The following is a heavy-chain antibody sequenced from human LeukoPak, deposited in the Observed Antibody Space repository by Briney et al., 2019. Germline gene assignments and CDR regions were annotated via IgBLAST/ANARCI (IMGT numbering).Heavy chain of an antibody. J-gene: IGHJ2*01. D-gene: IGHD4-11*01. CDR3: ARHFFDYSNYWYFDL. Sequence: SETLSLTCAVSGNSISGYYWSWIRQAAGKGLEWIGRMHTSGSTNYSPSLKSRITISVDRSKNHFSLKLSSVTAADTAVYYCARHFFDYSNYWYFDLWGRGTLVTVSS. V-gene: IGHV4-4*07. CDR1: GNSISGYY. CDR2: MHTSGST.